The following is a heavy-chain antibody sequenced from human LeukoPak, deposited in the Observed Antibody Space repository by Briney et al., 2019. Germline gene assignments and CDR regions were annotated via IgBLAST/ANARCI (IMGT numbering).Heavy chain of an antibody. CDR3: AKRVEQYSSGWYWDY. CDR2: ISGSGGST. V-gene: IGHV3-23*01. J-gene: IGHJ4*02. CDR1: GFTFSSYA. Sequence: GGSLRLSCAASGFTFSSYAMSWVRQAPGKGLEWVSAISGSGGSTYYADSVKGRFTISRDNSKNTLYLQMNSLRAEDTAVYYCAKRVEQYSSGWYWDYWGQGTLVAVSS. D-gene: IGHD6-19*01.